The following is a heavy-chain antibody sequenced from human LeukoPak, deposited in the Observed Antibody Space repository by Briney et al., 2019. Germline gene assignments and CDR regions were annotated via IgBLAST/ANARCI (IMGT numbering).Heavy chain of an antibody. Sequence: SETLSLTCTVSGGSISSSSYYWGWIRQPPGKGLEWIGRIYTSGSTNYNPSLKGRVTMSVDTSKNQFSLKLSSVTAADTAVYYCARSSGWYGVDYWGQGTLVTVSS. J-gene: IGHJ4*02. CDR1: GGSISSSSYY. D-gene: IGHD6-19*01. CDR2: IYTSGST. V-gene: IGHV4-39*07. CDR3: ARSSGWYGVDY.